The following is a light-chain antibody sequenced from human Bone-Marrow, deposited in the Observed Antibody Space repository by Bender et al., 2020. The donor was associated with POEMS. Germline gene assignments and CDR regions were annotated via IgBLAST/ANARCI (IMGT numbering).Light chain of an antibody. V-gene: IGLV2-11*01. J-gene: IGLJ1*01. CDR2: DVT. CDR1: SGDVGAYDY. CDR3: CSYAGNFYV. Sequence: QSALTQPRSLSGSPGQSVTISCTGTSGDVGAYDYVSWYRQHPGKAPRVIIYDVTGRPSGVPDRFSGSKSGNTASLTISGLQTDDDAHYYCCSYAGNFYVFGSGTKVTVL.